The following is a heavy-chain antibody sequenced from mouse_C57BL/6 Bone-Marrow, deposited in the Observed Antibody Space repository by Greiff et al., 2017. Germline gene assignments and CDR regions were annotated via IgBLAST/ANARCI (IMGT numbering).Heavy chain of an antibody. CDR3: ARWDYYGSSYDAMDY. V-gene: IGHV7-3*01. CDR1: GFTFTDYY. Sequence: EVKLMESGGGFVQPGGSLSLSCAASGFTFTDYYMSWVRQPPGKALEWLGFIRNKANGYTTEYSASVKGRFTISRDNSQSILYLQMNALRAEDSATYYCARWDYYGSSYDAMDYWGQGTSVTVSS. J-gene: IGHJ4*01. CDR2: IRNKANGYTT. D-gene: IGHD1-1*01.